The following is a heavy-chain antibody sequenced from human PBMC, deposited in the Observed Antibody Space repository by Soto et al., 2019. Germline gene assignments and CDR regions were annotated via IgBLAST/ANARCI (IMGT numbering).Heavy chain of an antibody. Sequence: ASVKVSCKVSGYTLTELSMHWVRQAPGKGLEWMGGFDPEDGETIYAQKFQGRVTMTEDTSTDTAYMELSSLRSEDTAVYYCATVYQTDYYDSSGYYYPYFDYWGQGTLVTVSS. CDR1: GYTLTELS. V-gene: IGHV1-24*01. CDR2: FDPEDGET. CDR3: ATVYQTDYYDSSGYYYPYFDY. D-gene: IGHD3-22*01. J-gene: IGHJ4*02.